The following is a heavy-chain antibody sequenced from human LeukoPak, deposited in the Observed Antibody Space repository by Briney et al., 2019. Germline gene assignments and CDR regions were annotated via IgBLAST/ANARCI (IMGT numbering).Heavy chain of an antibody. CDR2: IIPIFGTA. CDR1: GYTFTSYG. CDR3: AMATPRSIAGRDAFDI. D-gene: IGHD6-6*01. J-gene: IGHJ3*02. Sequence: SVKVSCKASGYTFTSYGISWVRQAPGQGLEWMGGIIPIFGTANYAQKFQGRVTITTDESTSTAYMELSSLRSEDTAVYYCAMATPRSIAGRDAFDIWGQGTMVTVSS. V-gene: IGHV1-69*05.